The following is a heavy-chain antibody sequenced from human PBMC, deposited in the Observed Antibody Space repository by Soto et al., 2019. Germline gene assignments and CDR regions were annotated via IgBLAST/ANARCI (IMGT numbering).Heavy chain of an antibody. V-gene: IGHV3-53*01. Sequence: GGSLRLSCASSAFTVSSNYMSWVRQAPGKGLEWVSVIYSGGSTYYADSVKGRFTISRDNYKNTLYLQMNSLRAEDTAVYYCARDLKGFDPWGQGTLVTVSS. CDR1: AFTVSSNY. CDR3: ARDLKGFDP. CDR2: IYSGGST. J-gene: IGHJ5*02.